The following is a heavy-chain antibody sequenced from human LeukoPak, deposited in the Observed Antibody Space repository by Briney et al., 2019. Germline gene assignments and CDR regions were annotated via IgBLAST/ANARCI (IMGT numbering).Heavy chain of an antibody. CDR1: GFTFKSYA. J-gene: IGHJ4*02. Sequence: GGSLRLSCSASGFTFKSYAMHWVRQAPGKGLEYVSSIDTNGANTYYADSVKGRFTISRDNSRNTVYVQMNSLTPEDTAVYYCVKGLDYSSSQVDSWGQGTLVTVSS. CDR2: IDTNGANT. D-gene: IGHD6-6*01. CDR3: VKGLDYSSSQVDS. V-gene: IGHV3-64*05.